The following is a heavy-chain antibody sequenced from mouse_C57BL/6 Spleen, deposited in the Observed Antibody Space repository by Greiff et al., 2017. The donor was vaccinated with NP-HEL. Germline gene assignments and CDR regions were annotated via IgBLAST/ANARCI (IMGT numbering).Heavy chain of an antibody. D-gene: IGHD2-2*01. J-gene: IGHJ4*01. CDR1: GYTFTSYW. Sequence: QVQLQQPGAELVKPGASVKLSCKASGYTFTSYWMQWVKQRPGQGLEWIGEIDPSDSYTNYNQKFKGKATLTVDTSSSTAYMQLSSLTSEDSAVYYCAGLRHAMDYWGQGTSVTVSS. V-gene: IGHV1-50*01. CDR3: AGLRHAMDY. CDR2: IDPSDSYT.